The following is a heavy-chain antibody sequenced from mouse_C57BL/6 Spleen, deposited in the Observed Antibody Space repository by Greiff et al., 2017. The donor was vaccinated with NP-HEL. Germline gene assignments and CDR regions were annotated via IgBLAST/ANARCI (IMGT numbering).Heavy chain of an antibody. D-gene: IGHD1-1*01. CDR2: ISSGGSYT. J-gene: IGHJ2*01. CDR3: ARQVLTTVAYFDY. V-gene: IGHV5-6*02. Sequence: EVKLVESGGDLVKPGGSLKLSCAASGFTFSSYGMSWVRQTPDKRLEWVATISSGGSYTYYPDSVKGRFTISRDNAKNTLYLQMSSLKSEDTAMYYCARQVLTTVAYFDYWGQGTTLTVSS. CDR1: GFTFSSYG.